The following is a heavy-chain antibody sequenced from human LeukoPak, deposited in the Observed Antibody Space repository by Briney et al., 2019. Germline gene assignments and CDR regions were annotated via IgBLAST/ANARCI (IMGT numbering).Heavy chain of an antibody. Sequence: GASVKVSCKASGYTFTGYYMHWVRQAPGQGLEWMGWINRNSGGTNYAQKFRGRVTMTRDTSISTAYMELSRLRSDDTAVYYCARDRYYYDSSGYYVGYFDYWGQGTLVTVSS. CDR1: GYTFTGYY. CDR3: ARDRYYYDSSGYYVGYFDY. V-gene: IGHV1-2*02. CDR2: INRNSGGT. D-gene: IGHD3-22*01. J-gene: IGHJ4*02.